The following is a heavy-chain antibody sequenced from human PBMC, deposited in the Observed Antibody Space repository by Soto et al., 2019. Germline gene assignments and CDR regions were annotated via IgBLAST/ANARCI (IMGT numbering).Heavy chain of an antibody. D-gene: IGHD3-22*01. CDR1: GFTFSSYG. Sequence: QVQLVESGGGVVQPGRSLRLSCAASGFTFSSYGMHWVRQAPGKGLEWVAVIWYDGSNKYYADSVKGRFTISRDNSKNTLYLQMNSLRAEDTAVYYCAREGGYYDSSGYSREYFQHWGQGTLVTVSS. CDR2: IWYDGSNK. V-gene: IGHV3-33*01. CDR3: AREGGYYDSSGYSREYFQH. J-gene: IGHJ1*01.